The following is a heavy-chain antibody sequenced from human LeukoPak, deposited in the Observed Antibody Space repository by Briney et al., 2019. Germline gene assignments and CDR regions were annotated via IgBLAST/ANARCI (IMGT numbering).Heavy chain of an antibody. J-gene: IGHJ3*02. CDR2: IYYSGST. V-gene: IGHV4-31*03. CDR3: VGGAAGPPTLDAFDI. Sequence: PSETLSLTCTVSGGSISSGGYYWSWIRQHPGKGLEWIGYIYYSGSTYYNPSLKSRVTISVDTSKNQFSLKLSSVTAADTAVYYCVGGAAGPPTLDAFDIWGQGTMVTVSS. D-gene: IGHD6-13*01. CDR1: GGSISSGGYY.